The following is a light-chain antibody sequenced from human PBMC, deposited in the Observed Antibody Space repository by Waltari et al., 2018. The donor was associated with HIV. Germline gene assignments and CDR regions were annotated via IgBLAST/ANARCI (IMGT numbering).Light chain of an antibody. CDR1: SSDVGVYNY. CDR3: SSYTTSSTLGGV. Sequence: QSALTQPASVSGSPGQSITISCTGTSSDVGVYNYVSWYQQHPGKAPKLMIYEVSNRPSGVSNRFSGSKSGNTASLTISGLQAEDEADYYCSSYTTSSTLGGVFGTGTKVTVL. CDR2: EVS. J-gene: IGLJ1*01. V-gene: IGLV2-14*01.